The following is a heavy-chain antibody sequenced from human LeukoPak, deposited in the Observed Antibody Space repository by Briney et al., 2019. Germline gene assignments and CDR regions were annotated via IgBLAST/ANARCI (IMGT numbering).Heavy chain of an antibody. CDR1: GFTFSSYA. J-gene: IGHJ4*02. CDR2: ISYDGSNK. D-gene: IGHD5-24*01. Sequence: PGGSLRLSCAASGFTFSSYAMHWVRQAPGKGLEWVAAISYDGSNKYYADSVKGRFTISRDNSKNTLYLQMNSLRAEDTAVYYCARDGYTSSFLDYWGQGTLVTVSS. V-gene: IGHV3-30-3*01. CDR3: ARDGYTSSFLDY.